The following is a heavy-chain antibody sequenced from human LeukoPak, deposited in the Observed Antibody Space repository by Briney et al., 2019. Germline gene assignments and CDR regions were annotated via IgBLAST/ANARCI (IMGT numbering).Heavy chain of an antibody. J-gene: IGHJ4*02. V-gene: IGHV3-7*01. Sequence: GGSLRLSCAASGFTFSSYWMSWVRQAPGKGLEWVANIKQDGSEKCYVDSVKGRFTISRDNAKNSLYLQMNSLRAEDTAVYYCARDLYSYGCYFDYWGQGTLVTVSS. CDR3: ARDLYSYGCYFDY. CDR2: IKQDGSEK. CDR1: GFTFSSYW. D-gene: IGHD5-18*01.